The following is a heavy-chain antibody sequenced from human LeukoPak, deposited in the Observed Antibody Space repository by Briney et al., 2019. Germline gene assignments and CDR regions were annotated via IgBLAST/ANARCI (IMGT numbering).Heavy chain of an antibody. J-gene: IGHJ4*02. CDR1: GFTFSNYA. CDR2: ISYDGSNK. D-gene: IGHD1-26*01. Sequence: GGSLRLSCAASGFTFSNYALHWVRQAPGKGLEWVAVISYDGSNKYYADSVKGRFTISRDNSKNTLYLQMNSLRAEDTAVYYCAKDRGWELKLFDYWGQGTLVTVSS. CDR3: AKDRGWELKLFDY. V-gene: IGHV3-30*04.